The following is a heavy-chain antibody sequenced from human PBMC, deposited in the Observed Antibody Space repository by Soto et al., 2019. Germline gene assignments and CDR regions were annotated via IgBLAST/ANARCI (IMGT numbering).Heavy chain of an antibody. CDR1: GFTFSSYE. Sequence: GGSLRLSCAASGFTFSSYEMNWVRQAPGKGLEWVSYISSSGSTIYYADSVKGRFTISRDNAKNSLYLQMNSLRAEDTAVYYCARDSANWFDPWGQGTLVTVSS. CDR2: ISSSGSTI. CDR3: ARDSANWFDP. J-gene: IGHJ5*02. V-gene: IGHV3-48*03.